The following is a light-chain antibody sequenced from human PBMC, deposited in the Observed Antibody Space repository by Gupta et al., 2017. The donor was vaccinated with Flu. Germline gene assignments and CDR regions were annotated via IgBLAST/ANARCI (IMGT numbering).Light chain of an antibody. J-gene: IGLJ1*01. Sequence: QSALTQPASVSGSPGQSVTISCTGTSSDVGGYDYVSWYQQYPGKAPKLMIYGVSHRPSGVSYRFSGSKSGNTASLTISGLQAEDEADYYCKSFASNIAYVFVTGTRVTVL. CDR2: GVS. CDR3: KSFASNIAYV. V-gene: IGLV2-14*03. CDR1: SSDVGGYDY.